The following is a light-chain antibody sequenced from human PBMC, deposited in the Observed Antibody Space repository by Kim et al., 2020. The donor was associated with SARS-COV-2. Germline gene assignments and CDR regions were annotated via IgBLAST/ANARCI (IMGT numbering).Light chain of an antibody. J-gene: IGLJ2*01. CDR2: RSN. CDR3: SAWDRSLTAWV. CDR1: TNNVGDEG. Sequence: QAGLTQPPSVSRGLRQTATLTCTGNTNNVGDEGTAWLQQHQGHPPKLLSYRSNDRPSGISERFSASRSGNTASLTITGLQPEDEADYYCSAWDRSLTAWVFGGGTQLTVL. V-gene: IGLV10-54*04.